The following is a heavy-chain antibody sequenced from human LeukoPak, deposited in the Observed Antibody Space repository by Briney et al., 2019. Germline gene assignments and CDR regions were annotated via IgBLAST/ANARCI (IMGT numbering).Heavy chain of an antibody. CDR3: ARVAARNYYYMDV. CDR2: IYSGGST. Sequence: GGSLRLSCAASGFTVSSNYMSWVRQAPGKGLEWVSVIYSGGSTYYADSVKGRFTISRDNSKNTLYLQMNSLRAEDTAVYYCARVAARNYYYMDVWGKGTTVTVSS. D-gene: IGHD6-6*01. V-gene: IGHV3-53*01. J-gene: IGHJ6*03. CDR1: GFTVSSNY.